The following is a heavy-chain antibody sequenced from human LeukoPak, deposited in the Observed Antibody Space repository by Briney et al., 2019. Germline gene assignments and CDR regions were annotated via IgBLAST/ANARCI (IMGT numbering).Heavy chain of an antibody. D-gene: IGHD6-19*01. J-gene: IGHJ4*02. CDR1: GYTFTGFY. V-gene: IGHV1-2*06. Sequence: GASVKVSCKASGYTFTGFYMHWVRQAPGQGLEWMGRINPNSGGTNYAQKFQGRVTMTRDTSISTAYMELSRLRSDDTAVYYCARVGKDEIAVAVHYWGQGTLVTVSS. CDR3: ARVGKDEIAVAVHY. CDR2: INPNSGGT.